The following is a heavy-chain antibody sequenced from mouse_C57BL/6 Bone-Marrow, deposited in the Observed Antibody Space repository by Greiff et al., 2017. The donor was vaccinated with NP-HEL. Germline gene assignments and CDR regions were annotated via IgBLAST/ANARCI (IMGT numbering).Heavy chain of an antibody. CDR1: GFTFSDYY. Sequence: EVMLVESGGGLVQPGGSLKLSCAASGFTFSDYYMYWVRQTPEKRLEWVAYISNGGGSTYYPDTVKGRFTISRDNAKNTLYLQMSRLKSEDTAMYYCARQDRPGDSSGYYAMDYWGQGTSVTVSS. CDR3: ARQDRPGDSSGYYAMDY. V-gene: IGHV5-12*01. J-gene: IGHJ4*01. D-gene: IGHD3-2*02. CDR2: ISNGGGST.